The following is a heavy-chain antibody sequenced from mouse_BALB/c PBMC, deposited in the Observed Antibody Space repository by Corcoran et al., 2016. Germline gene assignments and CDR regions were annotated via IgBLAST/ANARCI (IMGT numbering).Heavy chain of an antibody. CDR3: ARDYDYYFDY. CDR1: VYTFTDYY. Sequence: EVQLQQSGPELVKPGASVTMSCKASVYTFTDYYMKWGKQRHGKSLEWIGDINPNNGGTSYNQKFKGKATLTVDKSSSTAYMQLNSLTSEDSAVYYCARDYDYYFDYWGQGTTLTVSS. CDR2: INPNNGGT. D-gene: IGHD2-4*01. J-gene: IGHJ2*01. V-gene: IGHV1-26*01.